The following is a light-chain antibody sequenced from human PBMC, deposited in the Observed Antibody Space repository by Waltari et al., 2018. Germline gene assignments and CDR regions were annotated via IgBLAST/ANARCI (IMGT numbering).Light chain of an antibody. CDR3: QQRRDWPLT. V-gene: IGKV3-11*01. CDR2: DAS. J-gene: IGKJ4*01. CDR1: QNINNY. Sequence: DIVLTQSPATLSLSTGERVTLSCRASQNINNYLAWYQQRPGQAPRLLIYDASNRATGIPARFSGSGSGTDFTLTINSLEPEDFAVYYCQQRRDWPLTFGGGTTVDIK.